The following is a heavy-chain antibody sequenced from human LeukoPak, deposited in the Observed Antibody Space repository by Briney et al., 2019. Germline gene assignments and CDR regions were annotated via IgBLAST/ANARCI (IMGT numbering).Heavy chain of an antibody. CDR1: GFTFSSYS. CDR2: ISSSSSYI. J-gene: IGHJ4*02. CDR3: ARVSEWLVIVDY. D-gene: IGHD6-19*01. V-gene: IGHV3-21*01. Sequence: GGSLRLSCGASGFTFSSYSMNWVRQAPGKGLEWVSSISSSSSYIYYADSVKGRFTISRDNAKNSLYLQMNSLRAEDTAVYYCARVSEWLVIVDYWGQGTLVTVSS.